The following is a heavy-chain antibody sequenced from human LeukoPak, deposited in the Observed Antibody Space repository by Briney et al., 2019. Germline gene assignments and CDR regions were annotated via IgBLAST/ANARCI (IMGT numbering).Heavy chain of an antibody. Sequence: ASVKVSCKVSGYTLTELSMHWVRQAPGKGLEWMGGFDPEDGETIYAQEFQGRVTMTRDTSISTAYMELSRLRSDDTAVYYCAREEDGYNYGYWGQGTLVTVSS. V-gene: IGHV1-24*01. J-gene: IGHJ4*02. CDR2: FDPEDGET. CDR3: AREEDGYNYGY. CDR1: GYTLTELS. D-gene: IGHD5-12*01.